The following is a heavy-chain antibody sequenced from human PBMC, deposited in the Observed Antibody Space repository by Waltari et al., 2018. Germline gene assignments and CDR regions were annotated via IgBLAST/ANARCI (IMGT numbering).Heavy chain of an antibody. CDR2: IKQDGSEK. D-gene: IGHD3-16*01. CDR1: GFTFSSFS. J-gene: IGHJ4*02. CDR3: AREGTYDFDY. Sequence: EVQLVESGGGLVQPGGSLRLSCAASGFTFSSFSMNWVRQAPGKGLEGVANIKQDGSEKYYVDSVKGRFTISRDNAKNSLYLQMNSLRGEDTAVYYCAREGTYDFDYWGQGTLVTVSS. V-gene: IGHV3-7*01.